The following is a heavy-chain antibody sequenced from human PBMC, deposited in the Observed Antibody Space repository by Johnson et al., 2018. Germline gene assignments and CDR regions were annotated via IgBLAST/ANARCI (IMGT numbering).Heavy chain of an antibody. CDR1: GGSISSSGYY. CDR2: IYYSGSA. Sequence: QVQLQESGPGLVKPSETLSLTCTVSGGSISSSGYYWGWIRQPPGKGLEWIGSIYYSGSAYYNPSLKSRVTISVDTSKNQFSLKVNSVTAADTAVYYCARAPSGVSYYYYYMDVWGKGTTVTVSS. CDR3: ARAPSGVSYYYYYMDV. V-gene: IGHV4-39*01. J-gene: IGHJ6*03. D-gene: IGHD3-16*01.